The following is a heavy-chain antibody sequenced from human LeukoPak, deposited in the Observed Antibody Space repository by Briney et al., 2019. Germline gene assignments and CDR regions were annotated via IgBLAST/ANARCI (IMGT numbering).Heavy chain of an antibody. Sequence: SVKVSCKASGGTFSSYAISWVRQAPGQGLEWMGGIIPIFGTANYAQKFQGRVTITADKSTSTAYMELSSLRSEDTAVYYCARGLAEYYYDSSGYGNFDYWGQGTLVTASS. V-gene: IGHV1-69*06. J-gene: IGHJ4*02. D-gene: IGHD3-22*01. CDR3: ARGLAEYYYDSSGYGNFDY. CDR1: GGTFSSYA. CDR2: IIPIFGTA.